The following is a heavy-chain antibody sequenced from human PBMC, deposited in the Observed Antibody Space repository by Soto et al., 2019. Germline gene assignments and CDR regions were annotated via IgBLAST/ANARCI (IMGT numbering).Heavy chain of an antibody. CDR1: GDSISSYY. CDR2: IHYSGST. V-gene: IGHV4-59*08. Sequence: SETLSLTCTVSGDSISSYYWSWIRQPPGKGLEWIGYIHYSGSTNYNPSLKSRVSISVDTSKNQFSLKLSSVTAADTAVYHCAVTTVTWPDFEHWGQGTLVTVSS. D-gene: IGHD4-17*01. CDR3: AVTTVTWPDFEH. J-gene: IGHJ4*02.